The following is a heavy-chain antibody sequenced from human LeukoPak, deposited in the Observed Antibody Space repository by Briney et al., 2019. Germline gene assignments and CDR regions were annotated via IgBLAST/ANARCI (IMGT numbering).Heavy chain of an antibody. V-gene: IGHV1-69*06. J-gene: IGHJ6*04. CDR3: ARSRYFDSTYYYGMDV. Sequence: SAKVSCKASGGTFSSYAISWVRQAPGQGLEWMGGIIPIFGTANYAQKFQGRVTITAGKSTSTAYMELSSLRSEDTAVYYCARSRYFDSTYYYGMDVWGKGTTVTVSS. CDR2: IIPIFGTA. D-gene: IGHD3-9*01. CDR1: GGTFSSYA.